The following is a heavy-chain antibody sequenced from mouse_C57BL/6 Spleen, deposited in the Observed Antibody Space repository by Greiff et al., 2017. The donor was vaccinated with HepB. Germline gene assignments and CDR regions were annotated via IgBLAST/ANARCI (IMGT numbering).Heavy chain of an antibody. CDR1: GYTFTSYG. Sequence: VKLQQSGAELARPGASVKLSCKASGYTFTSYGISWVKQRTGQGLEWIGEIYPRSGNTYYNEKFKGKATLTADKSSSTAYMELRSLTSEDSAVYFCARNYGSSEAMDYWGQGTSVTVSS. J-gene: IGHJ4*01. D-gene: IGHD1-1*01. CDR3: ARNYGSSEAMDY. V-gene: IGHV1-81*01. CDR2: IYPRSGNT.